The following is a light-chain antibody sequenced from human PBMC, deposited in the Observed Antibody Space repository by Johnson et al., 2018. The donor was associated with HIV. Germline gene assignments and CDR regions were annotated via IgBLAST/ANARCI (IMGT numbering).Light chain of an antibody. CDR1: SSNIGNNY. CDR2: ENK. CDR3: GTWDSSLYVFV. Sequence: QSVLTQPPSVSAAPGQKVTISCSGSSSNIGNNYVSWYQQLQGTSPKLLIYENKARPSGIPDRFSGSKSATSATLAITGLQTGDEADYYCGTWDSSLYVFVVGSGTKVTVL. J-gene: IGLJ1*01. V-gene: IGLV1-51*01.